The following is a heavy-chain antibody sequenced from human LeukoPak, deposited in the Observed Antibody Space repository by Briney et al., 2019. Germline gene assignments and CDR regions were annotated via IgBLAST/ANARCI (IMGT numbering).Heavy chain of an antibody. J-gene: IGHJ4*02. Sequence: SETLSLTCAVYGGSFSGYYWSWIRQPPGKGLEWIGEINHSGSTNYNPSLKSRVTISVDTSKDQFSLKLSSVTAADTAVYYCARLEYSSSSLDYWGQGTLVTVSS. CDR2: INHSGST. CDR3: ARLEYSSSSLDY. V-gene: IGHV4-34*01. CDR1: GGSFSGYY. D-gene: IGHD6-6*01.